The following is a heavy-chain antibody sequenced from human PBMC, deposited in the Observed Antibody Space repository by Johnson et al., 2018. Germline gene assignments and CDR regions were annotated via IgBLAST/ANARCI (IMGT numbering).Heavy chain of an antibody. Sequence: QVQLQESGPGLVKPSETLSLTCTVSGGSISSYYWSWIRQPPGKGLEWVGYIYYTGSTNYNPSLKSRVTVSVDASKNQFSLKLSSVTAADTAVYYCARDGLLGDYYDSSGYRLSDAFDLWGQGTMVTVSS. CDR3: ARDGLLGDYYDSSGYRLSDAFDL. CDR1: GGSISSYY. V-gene: IGHV4-59*01. D-gene: IGHD3-22*01. J-gene: IGHJ3*01. CDR2: IYYTGST.